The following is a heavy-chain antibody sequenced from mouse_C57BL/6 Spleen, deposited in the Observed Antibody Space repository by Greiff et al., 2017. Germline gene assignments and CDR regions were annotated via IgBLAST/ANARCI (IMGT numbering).Heavy chain of an antibody. CDR3: ARAEITTFYYAMDY. CDR1: GYTFTSYW. J-gene: IGHJ4*01. D-gene: IGHD2-4*01. V-gene: IGHV1-72*01. Sequence: VQLQQPGAELVKPGASVTLSCKASGYTFTSYWLHWVKQRPGRGLEWIGRIDPNSGGTKYNEKFKSKATLTVDKPSSTAYMQLSSLTSEDSAVYYCARAEITTFYYAMDYWGQGTSVTVSS. CDR2: IDPNSGGT.